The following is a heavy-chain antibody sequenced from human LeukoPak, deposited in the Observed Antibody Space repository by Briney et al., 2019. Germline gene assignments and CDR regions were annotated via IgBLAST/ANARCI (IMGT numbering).Heavy chain of an antibody. CDR3: ARAGEYYYGSGSYSQSYFDY. Sequence: GGSLRLSCAASGFTFSSYAMHWVLQAPGKGLEYVSAISSNGGSTYYANSVKGRFTISRDNSKNTLYLQMGSLRAEDMAVYYCARAGEYYYGSGSYSQSYFDYWGQGTLVTVSS. J-gene: IGHJ4*02. V-gene: IGHV3-64*01. CDR2: ISSNGGST. D-gene: IGHD3-10*01. CDR1: GFTFSSYA.